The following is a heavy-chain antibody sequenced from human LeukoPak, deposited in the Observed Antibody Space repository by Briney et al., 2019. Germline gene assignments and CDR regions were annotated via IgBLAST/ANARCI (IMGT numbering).Heavy chain of an antibody. CDR1: GGSISSSSYY. CDR3: ARQTGSGLFILP. D-gene: IGHD3/OR15-3a*01. Sequence: PSETLSLTCTVSGGSISSSSYYWGWIRQPPGKGLEWIGSIYHSGSTYYNPSLKSQVSISIDTSKNRFSLKLTSVTAADTAVYYCARQTGSGLFILPGGQGTLVTVSS. J-gene: IGHJ4*02. V-gene: IGHV4-39*01. CDR2: IYHSGST.